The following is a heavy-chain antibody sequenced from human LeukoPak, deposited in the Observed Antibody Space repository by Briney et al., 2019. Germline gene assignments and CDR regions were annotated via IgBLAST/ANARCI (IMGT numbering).Heavy chain of an antibody. D-gene: IGHD5-18*01. CDR1: GFTFSSYA. V-gene: IGHV3-23*01. Sequence: GGSLRLSCAASGFTFSSYAMSWVRQAPGKGLEWVSAISGSGGSTYYADSVKGRFTISRDNSKNTLYLQMNSLRAEDTAVYYCAKDLAGIQLWLTLPDGYYYGMDVWGQGTTVTVSS. CDR2: ISGSGGST. CDR3: AKDLAGIQLWLTLPDGYYYGMDV. J-gene: IGHJ6*02.